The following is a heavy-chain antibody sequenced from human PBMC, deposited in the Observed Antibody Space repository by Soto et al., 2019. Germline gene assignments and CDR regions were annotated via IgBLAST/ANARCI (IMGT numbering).Heavy chain of an antibody. CDR3: AKIYSTWSTFDY. J-gene: IGHJ4*02. CDR1: RFPVSRNY. CDR2: IYSGGTT. D-gene: IGHD4-4*01. V-gene: IGHV3-53*01. Sequence: GGSLTLSCGPSRFPVSRNYLNWVRQAPGKGLEWVSVIYSGGTTDYADSVKGRFTTSRDNSKNTLSLQMNSLRAEDTAVYYCAKIYSTWSTFDYWGQGT.